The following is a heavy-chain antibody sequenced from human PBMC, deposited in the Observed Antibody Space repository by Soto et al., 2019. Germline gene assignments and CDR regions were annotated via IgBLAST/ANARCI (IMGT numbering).Heavy chain of an antibody. CDR1: GFTFSDYY. CDR3: ASGGERINDYYGMDV. D-gene: IGHD3-16*01. V-gene: IGHV3-11*05. J-gene: IGHJ6*02. Sequence: QVQLVESGGGLVKPGGSLRLSCAASGFTFSDYYMSWIRQAPGKGLEWVSYISSSSSYTNYADSVKGRFTISRDNAKNSLYRQTNSLRDEETAVYYCASGGERINDYYGMDVWGQGTTVTVSS. CDR2: ISSSSSYT.